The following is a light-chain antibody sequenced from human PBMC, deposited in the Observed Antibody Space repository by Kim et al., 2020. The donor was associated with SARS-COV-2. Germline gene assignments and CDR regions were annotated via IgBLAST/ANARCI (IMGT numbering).Light chain of an antibody. Sequence: GQSITISCTGTSSDVGGYNYVSWYQQHPGKAPKLIIYDVTKRPSGVSSRFSGSKSDNTASLTISGLQAEDEADYYCSSYTSSRTWVFGGGTKLTVL. CDR3: SSYTSSRTWV. CDR1: SSDVGGYNY. V-gene: IGLV2-14*03. J-gene: IGLJ3*02. CDR2: DVT.